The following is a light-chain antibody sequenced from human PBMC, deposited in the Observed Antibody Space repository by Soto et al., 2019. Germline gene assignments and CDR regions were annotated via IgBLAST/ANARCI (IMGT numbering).Light chain of an antibody. CDR1: NSDVGIYDF. J-gene: IGLJ1*01. V-gene: IGLV2-14*01. Sequence: QSVLTQPACVSLTPGQSITISCTGSNSDVGIYDFVSWYQHHPGRAPKLIASEVSHRPSGVSNRFSGSKSGNTASLTISGLQSEDEADYYCISYTSDDVRYVFGTGTKVTVL. CDR2: EVS. CDR3: ISYTSDDVRYV.